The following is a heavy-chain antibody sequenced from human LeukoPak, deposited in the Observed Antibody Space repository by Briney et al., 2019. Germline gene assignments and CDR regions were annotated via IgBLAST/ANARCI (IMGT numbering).Heavy chain of an antibody. J-gene: IGHJ4*02. Sequence: ASVKVSCKASGYTFTTYGISWVRQAPGQGLQWMGWISAYSGHTNYVQNLHGRVTMTTDSSTTTAYMELRGLISDDTAVYYCARDYDDNSRCFGYWGQGTLVTVSS. CDR1: GYTFTTYG. CDR3: ARDYDDNSRCFGY. D-gene: IGHD4-23*01. CDR2: ISAYSGHT. V-gene: IGHV1-18*01.